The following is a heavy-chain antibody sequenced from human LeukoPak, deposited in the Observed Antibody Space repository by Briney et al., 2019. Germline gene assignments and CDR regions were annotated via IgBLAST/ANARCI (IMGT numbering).Heavy chain of an antibody. V-gene: IGHV4-59*12. J-gene: IGHJ6*02. CDR3: ARDPGSLTPLYGMDV. CDR2: AYYRGGT. Sequence: SETLSLTCTVSGCSITTYHWNWIRQPPGKGLEWIGYAYYRGGTKYNPSLKSRVSLSVDTSKNQVSLKLSSVTAADTAVYYCARDPGSLTPLYGMDVWGQGTTVTVSS. CDR1: GCSITTYH.